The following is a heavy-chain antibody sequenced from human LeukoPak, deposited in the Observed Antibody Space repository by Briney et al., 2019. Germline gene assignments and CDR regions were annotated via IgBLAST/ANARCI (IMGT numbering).Heavy chain of an antibody. D-gene: IGHD3-3*01. CDR2: IYSGGST. CDR3: AKADFWNFFDY. V-gene: IGHV3-66*01. Sequence: LSGGSLRLSCAASGFTVSSNYMSWVRQAPGKGLEWVSVIYSGGSTYYADSVEGRFTISRDNSKNTLYLQMNSLRAEDTAVYYCAKADFWNFFDYWGQGTLVTVSS. J-gene: IGHJ4*02. CDR1: GFTVSSNY.